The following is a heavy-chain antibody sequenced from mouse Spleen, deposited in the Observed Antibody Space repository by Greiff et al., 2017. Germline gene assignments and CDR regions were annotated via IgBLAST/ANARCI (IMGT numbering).Heavy chain of an antibody. CDR1: GYAFTNYL. CDR2: INPGSGGT. D-gene: IGHD2-1*01. Sequence: QVQLQQPGAELVRPGTSVKVSCKASGYAFTNYLIEWVKQRPGQGLEWIGVINPGSGGTNYNEKFKGKATLTADKSSSTAYMQLSSLTSDDSAVYFCARGRPYGNYDFDYWGQGTTLTVSS. J-gene: IGHJ2*01. V-gene: IGHV1-54*01. CDR3: ARGRPYGNYDFDY.